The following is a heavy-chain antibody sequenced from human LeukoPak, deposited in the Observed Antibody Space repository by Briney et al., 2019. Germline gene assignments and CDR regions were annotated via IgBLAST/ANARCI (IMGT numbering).Heavy chain of an antibody. CDR3: AINGGGDSGYGNFDY. CDR2: INWNSDSI. CDR1: GFTFDDYA. V-gene: IGHV3-9*01. J-gene: IGHJ4*02. D-gene: IGHD5-12*01. Sequence: GGSLRLSCAVSGFTFDDYAMHWVRQVPGKGLEWVSGINWNSDSIRYADSVKGRFTTSRDNAKNSLYLQMNSLRAEDTAFYYCAINGGGDSGYGNFDYWGQGTLVTVSS.